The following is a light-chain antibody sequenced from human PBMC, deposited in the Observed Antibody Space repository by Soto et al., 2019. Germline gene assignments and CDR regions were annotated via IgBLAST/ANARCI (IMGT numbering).Light chain of an antibody. Sequence: DIQMTQSPSSLSASVGDRVTITCRASQSISSYLNWYQQKPGKGPKFLIYVASSLQSGVPSRFSGRGSGTDFTLTISSLQPEDIATYYCQQSYRFPYTFGPGTKLEIK. CDR2: VAS. V-gene: IGKV1-39*01. J-gene: IGKJ2*01. CDR1: QSISSY. CDR3: QQSYRFPYT.